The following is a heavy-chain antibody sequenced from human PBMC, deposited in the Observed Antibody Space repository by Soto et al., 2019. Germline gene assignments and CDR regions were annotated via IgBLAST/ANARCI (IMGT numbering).Heavy chain of an antibody. D-gene: IGHD1-26*01. CDR2: IIPISGSI. Sequence: QVQLVQSGAEVKKPGSSVKVSCKASGGTFSTDGITWVRQASGQGLEWMGGIIPISGSIKFAQKLQGRLTIIPDESTSTVYMELSSLTSEDTAVYYCASRERVDAFDVWGQGTMVTVSS. CDR1: GGTFSTDG. CDR3: ASRERVDAFDV. V-gene: IGHV1-69*01. J-gene: IGHJ3*01.